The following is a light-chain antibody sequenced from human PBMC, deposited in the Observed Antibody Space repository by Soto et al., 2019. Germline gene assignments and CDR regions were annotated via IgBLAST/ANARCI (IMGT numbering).Light chain of an antibody. J-gene: IGKJ3*01. Sequence: DIQLTQSPSTLSAPVGDRVTITCRASQSINIWLAWYQQKPGRAPKLLIYDASSLESGVPSRFSGSGSGTDFTLTISSLQPDDFATYYCQQYKGTFGPGTKVDTK. CDR2: DAS. CDR3: QQYKGT. CDR1: QSINIW. V-gene: IGKV1-5*01.